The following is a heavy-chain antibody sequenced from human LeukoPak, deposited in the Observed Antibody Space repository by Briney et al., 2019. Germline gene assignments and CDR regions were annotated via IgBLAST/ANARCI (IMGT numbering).Heavy chain of an antibody. CDR3: ARGLDRYSGSYFDY. J-gene: IGHJ4*02. CDR2: INPSGGST. CDR1: GYTFTSYD. D-gene: IGHD1-26*01. V-gene: IGHV1-46*01. Sequence: ASVKVSCKASGYTFTSYDINWVRQAPGQGLEWMGIINPSGGSTSYAQKFQGRVTMTRDTSISTAYMELSRLRSDDTAVYYCARGLDRYSGSYFDYWGQGTLVTVSS.